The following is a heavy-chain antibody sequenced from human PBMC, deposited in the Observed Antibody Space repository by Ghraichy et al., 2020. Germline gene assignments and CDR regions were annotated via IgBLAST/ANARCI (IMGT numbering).Heavy chain of an antibody. CDR2: INPNSGGT. CDR1: GYTFTGYY. D-gene: IGHD6-13*01. J-gene: IGHJ6*02. V-gene: IGHV1-2*02. CDR3: AREMTAADLLGMDV. Sequence: ASVKVSCKASGYTFTGYYMHWVRQAPGQGLEWMGWINPNSGGTNYAQKFQGRVTMTRDTSISTAYMELSRLRSDDTAVYYCAREMTAADLLGMDVWGQGTTVTVSS.